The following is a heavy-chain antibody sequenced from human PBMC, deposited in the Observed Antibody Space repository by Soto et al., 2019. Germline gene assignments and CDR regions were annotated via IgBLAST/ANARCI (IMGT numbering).Heavy chain of an antibody. D-gene: IGHD3-10*01. CDR1: GDSIGTHY. CDR2: IYYSGST. V-gene: IGHV4-59*11. Sequence: PSETLSLTCTISGDSIGTHYWSWIRQPPGKGLEWIGYIYYSGSTNSSPSLKSRVTMSVDTSKNQFSLKLSAVIAADTAMYYCARYSYGSDYYFDYWGQGTLVTVSS. CDR3: ARYSYGSDYYFDY. J-gene: IGHJ4*02.